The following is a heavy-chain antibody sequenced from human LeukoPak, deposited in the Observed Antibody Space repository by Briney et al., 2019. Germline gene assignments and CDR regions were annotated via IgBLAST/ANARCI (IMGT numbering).Heavy chain of an antibody. CDR3: ARVARSVVTLYGMDV. V-gene: IGHV3-30*04. CDR1: GFAFNSQT. J-gene: IGHJ6*02. D-gene: IGHD4-23*01. Sequence: GGSLRLSCAASGFAFNSQTMSWVRQAPGKGLEWVAVISYDGSNKYYADSVEGRFTISRDNSKNTLYLQMNSLRAEDTAVYYCARVARSVVTLYGMDVWGQGTTVTVSS. CDR2: ISYDGSNK.